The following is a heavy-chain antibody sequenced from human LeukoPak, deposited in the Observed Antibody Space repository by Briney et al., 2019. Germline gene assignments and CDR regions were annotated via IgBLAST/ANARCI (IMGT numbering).Heavy chain of an antibody. V-gene: IGHV5-51*01. D-gene: IGHD1-26*01. CDR2: INLGDSDT. CDR3: TRRPYSGSPNWFDP. Sequence: GESLKISCEASGHSFSNHWIGWVRQMPGKGLEWMGIINLGDSDTQYSPPFQGQVTISLDKSINTAYLQWRSLKASDTAMYYCTRRPYSGSPNWFDPWGQGTLVTVSS. J-gene: IGHJ5*02. CDR1: GHSFSNHW.